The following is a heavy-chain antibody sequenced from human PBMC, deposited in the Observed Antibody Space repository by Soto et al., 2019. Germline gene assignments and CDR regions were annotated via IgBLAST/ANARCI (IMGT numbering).Heavy chain of an antibody. CDR1: GYTFTSYG. CDR3: ARIVVVAGGYYYYGMDA. CDR2: ISAYNGNT. J-gene: IGHJ6*02. V-gene: IGHV1-18*01. Sequence: ASVKVSCKASGYTFTSYGISWVRQAPGQGLEWMGWISAYNGNTNYAQKLQGRVTMTTDTSTSTAYMELRSLRSEDTAIYYCARIVVVAGGYYYYGMDAWGQGTTVIVSS. D-gene: IGHD2-15*01.